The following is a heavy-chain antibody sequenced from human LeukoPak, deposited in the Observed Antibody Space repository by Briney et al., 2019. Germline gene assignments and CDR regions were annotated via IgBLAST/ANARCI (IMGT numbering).Heavy chain of an antibody. CDR3: ARDPYSGTYGDTYYYYMDV. D-gene: IGHD1-26*01. V-gene: IGHV3-21*01. CDR2: ITSSSTYT. J-gene: IGHJ6*03. CDR1: GFTFSTYA. Sequence: GGSLRLSCAASGFTFSTYAMSWVRQAPGKGLEWVSSITSSSTYTFYADSVKGRFTISRDNARNSLYLQMNSLRAEDTAVYYCARDPYSGTYGDTYYYYMDVWGKGTTVTISS.